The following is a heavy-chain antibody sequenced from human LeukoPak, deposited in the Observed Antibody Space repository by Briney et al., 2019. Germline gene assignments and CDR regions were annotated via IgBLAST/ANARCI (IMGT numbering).Heavy chain of an antibody. CDR2: IYYSGST. J-gene: IGHJ6*03. Sequence: SQTLSLTCTVSGGSISSSSYYWGWIRQPPGKGLEWIGSIYYSGSTYYNPSLKSRVTISVDTSKNQFSLKLSSVTAADTAVYYGARQVGATFYYYYYMDVWGKGTTVTVSS. D-gene: IGHD1-26*01. V-gene: IGHV4-39*07. CDR1: GGSISSSSYY. CDR3: ARQVGATFYYYYYMDV.